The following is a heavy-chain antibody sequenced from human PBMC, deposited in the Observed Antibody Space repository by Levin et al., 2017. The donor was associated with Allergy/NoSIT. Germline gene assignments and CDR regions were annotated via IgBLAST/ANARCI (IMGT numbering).Heavy chain of an antibody. J-gene: IGHJ4*02. V-gene: IGHV6-1*01. CDR1: GDSVSSENVA. CDR3: ARGHSTSPTSYFDY. CDR2: TYYRSRWYT. Sequence: LRLSCAISGDSVSSENVAWNWIRQSPSRGLEWLGRTYYRSRWYTDYTLSVRRRLTIYPDTSKNHFSLQLNSVTFEDAAVYYCARGHSTSPTSYFDYWGQGVLVTVSS. D-gene: IGHD6-6*01.